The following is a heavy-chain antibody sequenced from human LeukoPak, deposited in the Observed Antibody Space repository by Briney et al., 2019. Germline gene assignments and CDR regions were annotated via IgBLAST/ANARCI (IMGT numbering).Heavy chain of an antibody. J-gene: IGHJ6*03. CDR3: TRQEGGYHSSGSYYPADYYYMDV. V-gene: IGHV4-39*01. CDR2: IYYSGST. CDR1: GGSISSSSYY. D-gene: IGHD3-10*01. Sequence: SETLSLTCTVSGGSISSSSYYWGWIRQPPGKGLEWIGSIYYSGSTYYNPSLKSRVTISVDTSKNQFSLKLSSVTAADTAVYYCTRQEGGYHSSGSYYPADYYYMDVWGKGTTVTVSS.